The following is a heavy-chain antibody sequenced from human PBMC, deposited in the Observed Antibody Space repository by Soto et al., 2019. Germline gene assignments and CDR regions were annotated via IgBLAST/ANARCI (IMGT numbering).Heavy chain of an antibody. D-gene: IGHD7-27*01. CDR3: ARTVMPVGNLAAFDH. V-gene: IGHV4-34*01. CDR1: GGSFSGYY. Sequence: SETLSLTCAVYGGSFSGYYWSWIRQPPGKGLEWIGEINHSGSTNYNPSLKSRVTISVDTSKNQFSLKLSYVTAADTAVYFCARTVMPVGNLAAFDHWGQGVLVTVSS. J-gene: IGHJ4*02. CDR2: INHSGST.